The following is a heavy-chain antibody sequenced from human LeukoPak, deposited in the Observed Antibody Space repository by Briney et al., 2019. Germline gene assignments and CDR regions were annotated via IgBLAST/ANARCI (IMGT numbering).Heavy chain of an antibody. CDR1: GYTFTDYY. J-gene: IGHJ4*02. CDR3: ARDQEGFDY. CDR2: INPNSGGT. V-gene: IGHV1-2*06. Sequence: GASVKVSCKASGYTFTDYYMHWVRQAPGQGLEWMGRINPNSGGTNYAQKFQARVTVTRDTSTSTVHMELSGLRSEDTAVYYCARDQEGFDYWGQGTLVTVSS.